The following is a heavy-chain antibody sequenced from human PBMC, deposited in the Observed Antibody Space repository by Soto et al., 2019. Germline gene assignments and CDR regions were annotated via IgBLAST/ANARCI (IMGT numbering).Heavy chain of an antibody. V-gene: IGHV3-23*01. Sequence: HPGGSLRLSCAASGFTFSSYAMSWVRQAPGKGLEWVSAISGSGGSTYYADSVKGRFTISRDNSKNTLYLQMNSLRAEDTAVYYCAKDHSLSSMRFLEWLLQLTYFDYWGQGTLVTVSS. CDR1: GFTFSSYA. CDR2: ISGSGGST. CDR3: AKDHSLSSMRFLEWLLQLTYFDY. D-gene: IGHD3-3*01. J-gene: IGHJ4*02.